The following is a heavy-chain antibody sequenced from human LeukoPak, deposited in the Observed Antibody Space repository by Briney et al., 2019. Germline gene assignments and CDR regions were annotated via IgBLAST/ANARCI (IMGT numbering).Heavy chain of an antibody. D-gene: IGHD3-3*01. CDR3: ARVNSYYDFWSGYLLAWFDP. V-gene: IGHV1-3*01. Sequence: ASVKVSCKASGYTFTSYAMHWVRQAPGQRLEWMGWINAGNGNTNYAQKLQGRVTMTTDTSTSTAYMELRSLRSDDTAVYYCARVNSYYDFWSGYLLAWFDPWGQGTLVTVSS. CDR1: GYTFTSYA. CDR2: INAGNGNT. J-gene: IGHJ5*02.